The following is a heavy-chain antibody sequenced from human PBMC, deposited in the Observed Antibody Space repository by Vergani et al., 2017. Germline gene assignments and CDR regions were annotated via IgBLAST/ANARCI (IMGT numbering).Heavy chain of an antibody. CDR3: AKASYNWNDGFGDWYFDL. J-gene: IGHJ2*01. CDR2: ISWNSGSI. D-gene: IGHD1-1*01. V-gene: IGHV3-9*01. CDR1: GFTFDDYA. Sequence: EVQLVESGGGLVRPGRSLSLSCAASGFTFDDYAMHWVRQAPGKGLEWVSGISWNSGSIGYADSVKGRFTISRDNAKNSLYLQMNSLRAEDTALYYCAKASYNWNDGFGDWYFDLWGRGTLVTVSS.